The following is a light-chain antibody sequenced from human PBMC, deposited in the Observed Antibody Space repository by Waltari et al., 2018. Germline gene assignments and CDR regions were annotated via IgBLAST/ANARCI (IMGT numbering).Light chain of an antibody. J-gene: IGKJ3*01. Sequence: PGERATLSCRASQGVSSYVAWYQHKPGQPPRLLIYDATNRATGIPARFSGSGSGTDFTLTISSLEPEDFAVYYCQQRYSWPATFGPGTKVDI. V-gene: IGKV3-11*01. CDR2: DAT. CDR3: QQRYSWPAT. CDR1: QGVSSY.